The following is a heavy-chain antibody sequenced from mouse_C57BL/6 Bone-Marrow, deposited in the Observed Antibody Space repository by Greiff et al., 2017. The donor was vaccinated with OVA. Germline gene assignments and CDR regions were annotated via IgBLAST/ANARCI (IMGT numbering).Heavy chain of an antibody. CDR1: GYTFTSYW. CDR2: IDPSDSYT. Sequence: VQLQQPGAELVRPGTSVKLSCKASGYTFTSYWMHWVKQRPGQGLEWIGVIDPSDSYTNYNQKFKGKATLTVDTSSSTAYMQLSSLTSEDSAVYYCAREQFITTVVGYFDYWGQGTTLTVSS. V-gene: IGHV1-59*01. D-gene: IGHD1-1*01. J-gene: IGHJ2*01. CDR3: AREQFITTVVGYFDY.